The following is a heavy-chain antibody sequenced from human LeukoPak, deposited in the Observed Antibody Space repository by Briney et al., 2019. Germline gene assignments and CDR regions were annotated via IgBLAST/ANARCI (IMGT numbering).Heavy chain of an antibody. CDR2: INTNTGNP. CDR3: ASLPDSSGWYWFDP. J-gene: IGHJ5*02. CDR1: GYTFTSYA. D-gene: IGHD6-19*01. V-gene: IGHV7-4-1*02. Sequence: ASVKVSCKASGYTFTSYAMNWVRQAPGQGLEWMGWINTNTGNPTYAQGFTGRFVFSLDTSVGTAYLQISSLKAEDTAVYYCASLPDSSGWYWFDPWGQGTLVTVSS.